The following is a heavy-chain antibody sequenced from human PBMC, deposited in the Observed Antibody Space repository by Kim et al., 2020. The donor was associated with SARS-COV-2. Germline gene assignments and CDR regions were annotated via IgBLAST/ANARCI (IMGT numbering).Heavy chain of an antibody. CDR1: GGSFSGYY. CDR2: INHSGST. D-gene: IGHD3-10*01. J-gene: IGHJ4*02. CDR3: ARVPEHYGSGSYKTFDY. Sequence: SETLSLTCAVYGGSFSGYYWSWIRQPPGKGLEWIGEINHSGSTNYNPSLKSRVTISVDTSKNQFSLKLSSVTAADTAVYYCARVPEHYGSGSYKTFDYWGQGTLVTVSS. V-gene: IGHV4-34*01.